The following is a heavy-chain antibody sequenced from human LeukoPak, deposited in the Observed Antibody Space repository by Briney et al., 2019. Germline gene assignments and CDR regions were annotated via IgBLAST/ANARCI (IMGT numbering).Heavy chain of an antibody. CDR3: GRVASPAAGYYYYYYYMDV. J-gene: IGHJ6*03. CDR2: ISGSGSNT. Sequence: GGSLRLSCAASGFTFSSYVMSWVRQAPGKGLEWVSAISGSGSNTYYADSVKGRFTISRDNSKNTLYLQMDSLRAEDSAVYYCGRVASPAAGYYYYYYYMDVWGKGTTVTVSS. CDR1: GFTFSSYV. D-gene: IGHD2-2*01. V-gene: IGHV3-23*01.